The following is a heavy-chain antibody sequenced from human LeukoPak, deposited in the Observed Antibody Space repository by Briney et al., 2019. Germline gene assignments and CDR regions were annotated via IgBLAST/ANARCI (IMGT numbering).Heavy chain of an antibody. CDR3: ARRVAAAAWYFDY. V-gene: IGHV4-59*08. Sequence: SETLSLTCTVSGGSISSYYWSWIRQPPGKGLEWIGYIYYSGSTNYNPSLKSRVTISVDTSKNQFSLKLTSVTAADTAVYSCARRVAAAAWYFDYWGQGTLVTVSS. CDR2: IYYSGST. J-gene: IGHJ4*02. CDR1: GGSISSYY. D-gene: IGHD6-13*01.